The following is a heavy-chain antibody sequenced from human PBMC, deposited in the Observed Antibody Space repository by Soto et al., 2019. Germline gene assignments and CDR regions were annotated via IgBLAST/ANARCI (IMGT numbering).Heavy chain of an antibody. CDR1: GYTFTGYY. Sequence: SVKVSFKASGYTFTGYYMHWVRQAPGQGLEWMGWINPNSGGTNYAQKFQGWVTMTRDTSISTAYMELSRLRSDDTAVYYCARVWFGERADYGMDVWGQGTTVTVSS. J-gene: IGHJ6*02. D-gene: IGHD3-10*01. CDR3: ARVWFGERADYGMDV. V-gene: IGHV1-2*04. CDR2: INPNSGGT.